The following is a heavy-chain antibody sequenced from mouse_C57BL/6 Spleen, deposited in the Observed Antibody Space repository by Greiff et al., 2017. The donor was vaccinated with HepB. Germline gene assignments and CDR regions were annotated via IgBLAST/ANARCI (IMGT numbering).Heavy chain of an antibody. CDR2: IDPSDSYT. CDR3: ARSGGQLRLPWFAY. Sequence: VQLQQPGAELVRPGTSVKLSCKASGYTFTSYWMHWVKQRPGQGLEWIGVIDPSDSYTNYNQKFKGKATLTVDTSSSTAYMQLSSLTSDDSAVYYCARSGGQLRLPWFAYWGQGTLVTVSA. J-gene: IGHJ3*01. CDR1: GYTFTSYW. V-gene: IGHV1-59*01. D-gene: IGHD3-2*02.